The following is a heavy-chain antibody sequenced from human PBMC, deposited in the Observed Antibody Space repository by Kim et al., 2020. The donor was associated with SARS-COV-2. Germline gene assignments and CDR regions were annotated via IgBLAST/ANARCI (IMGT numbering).Heavy chain of an antibody. Sequence: SETLSLTCTVSGASITNYFWSWVRQPPGKGLEWIGYIYSSRTTNYNPSLKSRVSTSVDTSKNQFSLKLSSVTAADTAVYYCASCGTFYPSLEYWGQGALVTVSS. J-gene: IGHJ4*02. V-gene: IGHV4-59*01. CDR2: IYSSRTT. CDR1: GASITNYF. CDR3: ASCGTFYPSLEY.